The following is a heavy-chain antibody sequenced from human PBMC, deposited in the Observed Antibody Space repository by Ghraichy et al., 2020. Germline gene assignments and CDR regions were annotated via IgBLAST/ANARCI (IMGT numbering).Heavy chain of an antibody. J-gene: IGHJ6*02. Sequence: GGSLRLSCAASGFTVITTYMTWVRQAPGKGLEWVSTIYGGGSTYYADSVQGRFSVSRDNSKYTLYLQMNSLRAEDTGVYFCASSRSMDVWGQGTTVTVSS. CDR2: IYGGGST. CDR3: ASSRSMDV. CDR1: GFTVITTY. V-gene: IGHV3-66*01.